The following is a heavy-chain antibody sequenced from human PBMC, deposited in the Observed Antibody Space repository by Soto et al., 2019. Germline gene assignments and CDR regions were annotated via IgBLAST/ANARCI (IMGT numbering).Heavy chain of an antibody. J-gene: IGHJ4*02. V-gene: IGHV4-30-4*01. Sequence: QVQLQESGPGLVKPSQTLSLTCSVSGGSISNDDYYWSWIRQSPGKGLEWIGHIHHSGSAHYNPSLTGRMIISLDTSNSQLSLNLTHLTAADTAIYYCSRLGYCSGGSCHNYRGQGTLVTVSS. CDR1: GGSISNDDYY. D-gene: IGHD2-15*01. CDR3: SRLGYCSGGSCHNY. CDR2: IHHSGSA.